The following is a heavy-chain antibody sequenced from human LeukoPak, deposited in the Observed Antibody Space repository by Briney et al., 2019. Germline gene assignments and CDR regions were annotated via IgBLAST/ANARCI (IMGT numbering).Heavy chain of an antibody. Sequence: GGSLRLSCAASGFSLGNYPMNWVRQTPGKGLEWISFISSSSRPIDYADSVKGRFTISRDNAKNSPFLEMNSLRAEDTATYYCASLVVGQNWFDPWGQGTRVTVSS. J-gene: IGHJ5*02. CDR2: ISSSSRPI. CDR1: GFSLGNYP. CDR3: ASLVVGQNWFDP. D-gene: IGHD2-15*01. V-gene: IGHV3-48*01.